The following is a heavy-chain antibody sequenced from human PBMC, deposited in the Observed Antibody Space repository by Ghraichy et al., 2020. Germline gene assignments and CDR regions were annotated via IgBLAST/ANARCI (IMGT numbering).Heavy chain of an antibody. CDR2: INHSGST. CDR3: ARVSRSSWASFDY. V-gene: IGHV4-34*01. D-gene: IGHD6-13*01. J-gene: IGHJ4*02. CDR1: GGSFSGYY. Sequence: ETLSLTCAVYGGSFSGYYWSWIRQPPGKGLEWIGEINHSGSTNYNPSLKSRVTISVDTSKNQFSLKLSSVTAADTAVYYCARVSRSSWASFDYWGQGTLVTVSS.